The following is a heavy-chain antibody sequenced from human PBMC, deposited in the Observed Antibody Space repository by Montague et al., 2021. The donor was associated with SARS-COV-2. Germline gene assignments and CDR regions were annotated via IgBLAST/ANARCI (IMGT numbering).Heavy chain of an antibody. CDR1: GGYISSGSYY. CDR2: IYASGST. D-gene: IGHD6-13*01. J-gene: IGHJ5*02. Sequence: TRSLTCTVSGGYISSGSYYWSWIRQPAGRGMEWIGRIYASGSTKYNPSLKSRVTISVDTSKNQFSLKVSSVTAADTAVYYCARDLSSSWSYWFDPWGREPWSPSPQ. CDR3: ARDLSSSWSYWFDP. V-gene: IGHV4-61*02.